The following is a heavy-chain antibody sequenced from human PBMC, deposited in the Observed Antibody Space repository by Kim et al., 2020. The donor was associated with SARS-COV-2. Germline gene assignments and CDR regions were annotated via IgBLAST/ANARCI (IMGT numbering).Heavy chain of an antibody. CDR2: IYYSGST. Sequence: SETLSLTCTVSGGSISSSSYYWGWIRQPPGKGLEWIGSIYYSGSTYYNPSLKSRVTISVDTSKNQFSLKLSSVTAADTAVYYCARRGGYSSGTIDYWGQGTLVTVSS. CDR1: GGSISSSSYY. V-gene: IGHV4-39*01. J-gene: IGHJ4*02. D-gene: IGHD6-19*01. CDR3: ARRGGYSSGTIDY.